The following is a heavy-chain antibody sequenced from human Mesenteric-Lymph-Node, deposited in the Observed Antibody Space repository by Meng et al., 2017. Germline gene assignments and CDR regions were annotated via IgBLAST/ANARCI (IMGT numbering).Heavy chain of an antibody. V-gene: IGHV4-34*01. CDR2: INHSGST. Sequence: QVQQQQWGAGLLKPSETLSLTCAVYGGSFSGYYWSWIRQPPGKGLEWIGEINHSGSTNYNPSLKSRVTMLVDTSKNQFSLKLSSVTAADTAVYYCARVGWFDPWGQGTLVTVSS. CDR3: ARVGWFDP. CDR1: GGSFSGYY. J-gene: IGHJ5*02. D-gene: IGHD3-16*01.